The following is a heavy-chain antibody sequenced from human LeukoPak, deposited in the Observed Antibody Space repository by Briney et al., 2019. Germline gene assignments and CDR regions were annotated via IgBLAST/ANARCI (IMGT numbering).Heavy chain of an antibody. Sequence: ASVNVSCRASGYTFTGYYMHWVRQAPGQGLEWMGWINPNSGGTNYAQKFQGRVTMTRDTSINTAYMELSSLRSDDTAVYYCARVWGGTAYCSTTSCYIFDYWGQGTLVTVSS. D-gene: IGHD2-2*02. V-gene: IGHV1-2*02. CDR1: GYTFTGYY. J-gene: IGHJ4*02. CDR3: ARVWGGTAYCSTTSCYIFDY. CDR2: INPNSGGT.